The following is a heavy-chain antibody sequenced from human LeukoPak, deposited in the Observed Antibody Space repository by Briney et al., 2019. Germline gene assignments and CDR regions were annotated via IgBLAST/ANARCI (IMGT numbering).Heavy chain of an antibody. J-gene: IGHJ4*02. Sequence: KPSETLSLACTVSNASISSSSYYWGWIRQPPGKGLEWIGNIYYSGSTYYNPSLKTRVTISVDTSKNQFSLKLTSVTAADTAVYYCARHASVDGNWPRPLDYWGQGSLVTVSS. CDR2: IYYSGST. V-gene: IGHV4-39*01. CDR1: NASISSSSYY. D-gene: IGHD6-19*01. CDR3: ARHASVDGNWPRPLDY.